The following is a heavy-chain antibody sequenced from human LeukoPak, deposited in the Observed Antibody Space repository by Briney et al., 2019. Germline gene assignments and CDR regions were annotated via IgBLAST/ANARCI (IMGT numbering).Heavy chain of an antibody. CDR1: GFTSSSHS. D-gene: IGHD1-26*01. V-gene: IGHV3-21*01. CDR3: ASPPGGSGSYTY. J-gene: IGHJ4*02. Sequence: GGSLRLSCAASGFTSSSHSMNWVRQAPGKGLGWVSSISGGSSYIYYADSVKGRFTISRDNAKNSLYLQMNSLRAEDTAVYYCASPPGGSGSYTYWGQGTLVTVSS. CDR2: ISGGSSYI.